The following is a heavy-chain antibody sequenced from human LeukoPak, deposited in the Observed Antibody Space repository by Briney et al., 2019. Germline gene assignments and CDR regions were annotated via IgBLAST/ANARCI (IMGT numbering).Heavy chain of an antibody. D-gene: IGHD1-26*01. CDR1: GFTFDDYA. J-gene: IGHJ6*02. Sequence: GGSLRLSCAASGFTFDDYAMHWVRQAPGKGLEWVSGISWNSGSIGYADSVKGRFTISRDNAKNSLYLQMNSLRAEDTALYYCAKGRSTEHYYYYGMDVWGQGTTVTVSS. V-gene: IGHV3-9*01. CDR2: ISWNSGSI. CDR3: AKGRSTEHYYYYGMDV.